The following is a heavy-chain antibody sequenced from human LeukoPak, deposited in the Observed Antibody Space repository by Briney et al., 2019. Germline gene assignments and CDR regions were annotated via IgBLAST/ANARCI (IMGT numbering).Heavy chain of an antibody. J-gene: IGHJ5*02. CDR2: IYYSGST. Sequence: PSETLSLTCTVSGVSISSYYWSWLRQPPGKGLEWIGYIYYSGSTNYNPSLKSRVTISVDTSKNQFSLKLSSVTAADTAVYYCARHVAAADRKHNWFDPWGQGTLVTVSS. CDR1: GVSISSYY. D-gene: IGHD6-13*01. CDR3: ARHVAAADRKHNWFDP. V-gene: IGHV4-59*08.